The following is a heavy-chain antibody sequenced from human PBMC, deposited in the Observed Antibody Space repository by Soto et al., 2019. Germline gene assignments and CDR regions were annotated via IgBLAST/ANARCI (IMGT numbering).Heavy chain of an antibody. CDR3: ARESGSSCYRAFDI. CDR1: GGTFSSCA. CDR2: IIPIFGTA. J-gene: IGHJ3*02. V-gene: IGHV1-69*13. D-gene: IGHD6-13*01. Sequence: SVKVSCKACGGTFSSCAIRWLRQAPGQGREWMGWIIPIFGTANYAQKFHGRVTITGGESTGTAYMELSSLRSEDTAVYHRARESGSSCYRAFDIWGHGTMVTASS.